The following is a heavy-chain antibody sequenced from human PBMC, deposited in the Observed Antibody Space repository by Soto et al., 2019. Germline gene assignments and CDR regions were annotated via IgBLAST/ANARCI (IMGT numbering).Heavy chain of an antibody. V-gene: IGHV4-34*01. CDR2: INDRGSI. Sequence: QVQLQQWGAGPLRPLETLSLTCGVSGGSFSGYYWAWIRQSPGKGLEWIGEINDRGSINYNPSLKSRVSMSVDTSKNHYSLNLRSVTAEDTAVYYCARESHDILTGPPWVWYFDLWGRGTLVTVSS. CDR3: ARESHDILTGPPWVWYFDL. D-gene: IGHD3-9*01. J-gene: IGHJ2*01. CDR1: GGSFSGYY.